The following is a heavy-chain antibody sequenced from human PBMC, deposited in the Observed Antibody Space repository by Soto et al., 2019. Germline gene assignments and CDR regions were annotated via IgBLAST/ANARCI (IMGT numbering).Heavy chain of an antibody. J-gene: IGHJ4*02. D-gene: IGHD5-18*01. CDR3: ARSAAMYFDY. CDR2: IYYSGST. V-gene: IGHV4-61*01. CDR1: GGSVSSGSYY. Sequence: QVQLQESGPGLVKPSETLSLTCTVSGGSVSSGSYYWSWIRQPPGKGLEWIGYIYYSGSTNYNPSLKSRVTISVDTSKNQFSLKLGSVTAADTAVYYCARSAAMYFDYWGQGTLVTVSS.